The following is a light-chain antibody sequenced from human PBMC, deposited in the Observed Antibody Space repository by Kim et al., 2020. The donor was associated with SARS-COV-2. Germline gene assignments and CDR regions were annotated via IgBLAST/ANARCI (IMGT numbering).Light chain of an antibody. Sequence: SVSPGQTARITCSGDKLWDKYACWYQQKPGPSPVLVIYQDSKRPSGIPERFSGSNSGNTATLTISGTQAMDEADYYCQAWDSSTVVFGGGTQLTVL. CDR2: QDS. CDR3: QAWDSSTVV. V-gene: IGLV3-1*01. CDR1: KLWDKY. J-gene: IGLJ2*01.